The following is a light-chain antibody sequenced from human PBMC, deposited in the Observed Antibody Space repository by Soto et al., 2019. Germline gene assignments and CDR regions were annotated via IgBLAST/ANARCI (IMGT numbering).Light chain of an antibody. CDR3: QSYDSSLSSYV. J-gene: IGLJ1*01. CDR2: GNR. V-gene: IGLV1-40*01. CDR1: SSNIGAGYD. Sequence: QSVLTQPPSVSGAPGQRVTISCTGSSSNIGAGYDVHWYQQLPGTAPKLLMYGNRNRPSGVPDRFSGSKSGTSASLAITGFQAEDEADYYCQSYDSSLSSYVFGTGTKVTVL.